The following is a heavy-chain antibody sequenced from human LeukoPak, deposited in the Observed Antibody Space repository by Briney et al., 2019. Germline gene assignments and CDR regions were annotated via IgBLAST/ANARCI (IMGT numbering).Heavy chain of an antibody. J-gene: IGHJ4*02. CDR3: ARESSGYFY. V-gene: IGHV3-21*01. D-gene: IGHD3-22*01. CDR1: GFTFSTYS. CDR2: ISSGSSFI. Sequence: SGGSLRLSCAAFGFTFSTYSMNWVRQAPGEGLEWVSSISSGSSFIYYADSVKGRFTISRDNAKNSLFLQMNSLRAEDTAVYYCARESSGYFYWGQGTLVTVSS.